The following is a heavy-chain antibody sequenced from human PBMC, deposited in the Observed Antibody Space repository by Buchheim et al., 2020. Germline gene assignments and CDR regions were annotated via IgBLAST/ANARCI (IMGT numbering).Heavy chain of an antibody. D-gene: IGHD2-15*01. Sequence: QVQLQESGPGLVKPSETLSLTCTVSGGSISSYYWSWIRQPPGKGLEWIGYIYYSGSTNYNPSLKSRVTISVDTSKNQSSLKLSSVTAADTAVYYCARVGYCSGGSCYLRAVDYWGQGTL. J-gene: IGHJ4*02. CDR3: ARVGYCSGGSCYLRAVDY. CDR1: GGSISSYY. CDR2: IYYSGST. V-gene: IGHV4-59*01.